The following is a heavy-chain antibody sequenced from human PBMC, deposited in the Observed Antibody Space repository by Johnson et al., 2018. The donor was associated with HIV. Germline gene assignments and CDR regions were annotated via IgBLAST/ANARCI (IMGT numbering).Heavy chain of an antibody. J-gene: IGHJ3*02. Sequence: QVHLVESGGDCVQRGGSLKLPHAASDFTFSSSAMHWVRQAPGKRLPWVAAISYDASNKYYADPRQARFTISRDNSKNSLYLQMNSLRAEDTAVYYCATGWGNWNDEGPDAFDIWGQGTMVTVSS. CDR3: ATGWGNWNDEGPDAFDI. CDR1: DFTFSSSA. CDR2: ISYDASNK. V-gene: IGHV3-30*04. D-gene: IGHD1-20*01.